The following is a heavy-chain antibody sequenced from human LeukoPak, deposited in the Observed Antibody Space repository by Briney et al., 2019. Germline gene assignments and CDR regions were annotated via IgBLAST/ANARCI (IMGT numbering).Heavy chain of an antibody. V-gene: IGHV1-2*02. CDR2: INPKSGDT. Sequence: ASVKVSCKASGYTFTGYYMHWVRQAPGQGLEWLGWINPKSGDTNYAQKFQGRVTMTRDTSISTADMELSRLRSDDTAVYYCASFGSYHDAFDIWGQGTMVTVSS. CDR1: GYTFTGYY. CDR3: ASFGSYHDAFDI. J-gene: IGHJ3*02. D-gene: IGHD1-26*01.